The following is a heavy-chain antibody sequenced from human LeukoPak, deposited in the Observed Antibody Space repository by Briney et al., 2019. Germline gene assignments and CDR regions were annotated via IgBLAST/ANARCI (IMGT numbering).Heavy chain of an antibody. V-gene: IGHV3-9*01. Sequence: GGSLRLSCAASGFTFDDYSMRWVRQAPGKGLEWVSCISWYSGSIGFADSVKGRFTISRDNAKNSLYLQMNSLRAEDTALYYSAKDLSIAVAGTGAFDIWGQGTMVTVSS. CDR2: ISWYSGSI. CDR1: GFTFDDYS. CDR3: AKDLSIAVAGTGAFDI. D-gene: IGHD6-19*01. J-gene: IGHJ3*02.